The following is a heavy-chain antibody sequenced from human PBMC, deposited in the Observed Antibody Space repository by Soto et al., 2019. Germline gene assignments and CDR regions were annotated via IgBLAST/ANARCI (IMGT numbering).Heavy chain of an antibody. CDR3: ARDGFCTSTTCRVGNWFDP. V-gene: IGHV4-34*01. Sequence: SETLSLPFFVYGWSFSGYYWSGIRQSPGKGLEWIGGINHRGSTNYNPSLESRVTISVDTSKNQFSLKLPSVTAADTAMYYCARDGFCTSTTCRVGNWFDPWGQGTLVTVSS. CDR2: INHRGST. J-gene: IGHJ5*02. D-gene: IGHD2-2*01. CDR1: GWSFSGYY.